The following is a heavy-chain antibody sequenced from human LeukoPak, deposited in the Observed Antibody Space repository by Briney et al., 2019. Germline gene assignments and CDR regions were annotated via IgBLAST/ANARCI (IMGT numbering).Heavy chain of an antibody. V-gene: IGHV4-39*01. CDR1: GGSISSSSYY. CDR2: IYYSGST. CDR3: ARQGRRMGYDFWSGYRHFDY. D-gene: IGHD3-3*01. Sequence: PSETLSLTCTVSGGSISSSSYYWGWIRQPPGKGLEWIGSIYYSGSTYYNPSLKSRLTISVDTSKNQFSVKVSSVTAADTAVYYCARQGRRMGYDFWSGYRHFDYWGRGTLVAVSS. J-gene: IGHJ4*02.